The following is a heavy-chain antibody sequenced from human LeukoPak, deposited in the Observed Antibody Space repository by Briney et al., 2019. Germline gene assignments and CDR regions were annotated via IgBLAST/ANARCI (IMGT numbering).Heavy chain of an antibody. CDR1: GFTFNNYG. D-gene: IGHD6-19*01. V-gene: IGHV3-30*03. CDR2: ISYDGPNK. J-gene: IGHJ6*03. CDR3: ARAGYSSGWSPYYYYYMDV. Sequence: GGSLRLSCAASGFTFNNYGMHWVRQAPGKGLEWVAVISYDGPNKYYADSVRGRFTISRDNSKNTQYLQMNSLRAEDTAVYYCARAGYSSGWSPYYYYYMDVWGKGTTVTVSS.